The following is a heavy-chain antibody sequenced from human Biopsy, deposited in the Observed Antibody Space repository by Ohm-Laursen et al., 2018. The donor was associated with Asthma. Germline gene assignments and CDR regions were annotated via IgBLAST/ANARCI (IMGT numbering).Heavy chain of an antibody. V-gene: IGHV1-3*01. J-gene: IGHJ3*02. Sequence: GASVKVSCKSSGYNFISFAIHWVRQAPGQRLEWMGWINAGNGNTKYSQKFQGRVSIIRDTSASTAYMELRSLRSEDTAAYYCARTYYDFLTGQVKDAFGIWGQGTMVTVSS. D-gene: IGHD3-9*01. CDR2: INAGNGNT. CDR3: ARTYYDFLTGQVKDAFGI. CDR1: GYNFISFA.